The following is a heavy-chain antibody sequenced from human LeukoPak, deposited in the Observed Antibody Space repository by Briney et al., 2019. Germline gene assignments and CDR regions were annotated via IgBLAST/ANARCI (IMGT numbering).Heavy chain of an antibody. CDR3: AKRLEYSSSWLYFDH. CDR2: LSAGGGST. CDR1: GFPYSNYA. D-gene: IGHD6-13*01. Sequence: HGVSLGLSCASSGFPYSNYAMSGVSQASRKGLEYVLVLSAGGGSTYYADSVKGRFTISRDNSKNALYLQMNSLRAEDTAIYYCAKRLEYSSSWLYFDHWGQGTLVTVSS. V-gene: IGHV3-23*01. J-gene: IGHJ4*02.